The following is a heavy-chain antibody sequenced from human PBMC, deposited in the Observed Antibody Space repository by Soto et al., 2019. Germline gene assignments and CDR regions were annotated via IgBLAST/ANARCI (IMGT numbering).Heavy chain of an antibody. CDR1: GYSFTSYW. Sequence: GESLKISCKGSGYSFTSYWIGWVRQMPGKGLEGMGIIYPGDSDTRYSPSFQGQVTISADKSISTAYLQWSSLKASDTAMYYCARAMSRGTSYYGMDVWGQGPTVTVSS. V-gene: IGHV5-51*01. CDR3: ARAMSRGTSYYGMDV. CDR2: IYPGDSDT. D-gene: IGHD2-2*01. J-gene: IGHJ6*02.